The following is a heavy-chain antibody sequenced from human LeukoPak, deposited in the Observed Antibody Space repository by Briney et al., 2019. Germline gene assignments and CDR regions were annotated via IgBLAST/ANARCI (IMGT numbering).Heavy chain of an antibody. J-gene: IGHJ6*03. CDR2: ISGYNGNT. D-gene: IGHD6-6*01. Sequence: ASVKVSCKASGYTYTNYGINWVRQAPGQGLEWMGWISGYNGNTNYAQKLQGRVTMTTDTSTSTAYMELSSLRSEDTAVYYCASPVGSSSYYYYMDVWGKGTTVTVSS. CDR1: GYTYTNYG. CDR3: ASPVGSSSYYYYMDV. V-gene: IGHV1-18*01.